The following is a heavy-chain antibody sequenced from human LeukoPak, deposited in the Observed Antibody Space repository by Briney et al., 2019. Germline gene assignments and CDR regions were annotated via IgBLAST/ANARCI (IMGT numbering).Heavy chain of an antibody. CDR2: INHSGST. CDR3: ASYYYGSGSSRYNWFDP. Sequence: SETLSLTCAVYGGSFSGYYWSWIRQPPGKGLEWIGEINHSGSTNYNPSLKSRVTISVDTSKNQFSLKLSSVTAADTAVYYCASYYYGSGSSRYNWFDPWGQGTLVTVSS. V-gene: IGHV4-34*01. CDR1: GGSFSGYY. D-gene: IGHD3-10*01. J-gene: IGHJ5*02.